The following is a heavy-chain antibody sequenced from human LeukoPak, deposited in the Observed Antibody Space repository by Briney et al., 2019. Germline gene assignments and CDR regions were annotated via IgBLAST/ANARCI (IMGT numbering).Heavy chain of an antibody. CDR1: GYSFTSYW. V-gene: IGHV5-51*01. CDR3: ARLPDIVATGDFDY. D-gene: IGHD5-12*01. CDR2: IYPCYSDT. J-gene: IGHJ4*02. Sequence: GEALKISCKGSGYSFTSYWIGWVRQRPGKGLEWMGIIYPCYSDTSYSPSFQGQVTISDDKSISTAYLQWSRLKASDTAMYYCARLPDIVATGDFDYWGQGTLVTVSS.